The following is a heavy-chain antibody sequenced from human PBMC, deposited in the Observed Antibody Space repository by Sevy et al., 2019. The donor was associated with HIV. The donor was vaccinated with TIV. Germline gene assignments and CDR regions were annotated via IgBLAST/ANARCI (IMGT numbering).Heavy chain of an antibody. Sequence: GGSLRLSCQASGFTVSNFWMQWVRQAPGKGLEWVANIRQDGNEIYYVDSVKGRFTISRDNAKNALYLQMDGLRVEDTAVYYCARRYFDLWGQGTLVTVSS. CDR1: GFTVSNFW. V-gene: IGHV3-7*01. CDR2: IRQDGNEI. J-gene: IGHJ4*02. CDR3: ARRYFDL.